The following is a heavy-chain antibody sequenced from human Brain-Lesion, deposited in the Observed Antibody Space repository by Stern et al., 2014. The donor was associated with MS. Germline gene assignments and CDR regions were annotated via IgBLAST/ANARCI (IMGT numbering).Heavy chain of an antibody. V-gene: IGHV1-2*02. CDR1: GYIFTGYY. CDR3: ARDQRGITIFGVVTDYYYLGMDV. Sequence: VQLVESGAEVKKPGASVKVSCKTSGYIFTGYYIHWVRQAPGQGLEWIAWINPNTGVTQYAQKCQGRVTMSRDTSISTAYVELSSLTSDDTAVYYCARDQRGITIFGVVTDYYYLGMDVWGQGTTVTVSS. J-gene: IGHJ6*02. CDR2: INPNTGVT. D-gene: IGHD3-3*01.